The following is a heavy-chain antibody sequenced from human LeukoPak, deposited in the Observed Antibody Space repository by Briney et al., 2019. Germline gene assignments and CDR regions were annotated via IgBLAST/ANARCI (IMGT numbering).Heavy chain of an antibody. CDR2: INHSGST. V-gene: IGHV4-34*01. Sequence: SETLSLTCAVYGGSFSGYYWSWIRQPPGKGLEWIGEINHSGSTNYNPSLKSRVTISVDTSKNQFSLKLSSVTAADTAVYYCARGLNQYRSLGYWGQGTLVTVSS. D-gene: IGHD5-12*01. CDR3: ARGLNQYRSLGY. CDR1: GGSFSGYY. J-gene: IGHJ4*02.